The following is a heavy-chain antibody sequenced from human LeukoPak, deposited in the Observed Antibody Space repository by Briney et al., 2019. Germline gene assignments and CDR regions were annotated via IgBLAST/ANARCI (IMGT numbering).Heavy chain of an antibody. CDR1: RFTVSSNY. J-gene: IGHJ4*02. CDR3: ARRSKDSSGYYHFDY. D-gene: IGHD3-22*01. CDR2: INHSRST. Sequence: GSLRLSCAASRFTVSSNYMSWVRQAPGKGLEWIGEINHSRSTNHNPSLKSRVTISVDTAKNQFSLKLSSVTAADTAVYYCARRSKDSSGYYHFDYWGQGTLVTVSS. V-gene: IGHV4-34*01.